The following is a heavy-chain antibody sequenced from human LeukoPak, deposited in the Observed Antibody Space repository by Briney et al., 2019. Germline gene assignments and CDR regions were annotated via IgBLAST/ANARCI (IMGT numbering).Heavy chain of an antibody. CDR3: ARANGDYGKFDY. D-gene: IGHD4-17*01. CDR2: ISAYNGNT. Sequence: GASVKVSCKTSGYTFTSYAMHWVRQAPGQGLEWMGWISAYNGNTNYAQKLQGRVTMTTDTSTSTAYMELRSLRSDDTAVYYCARANGDYGKFDYWGQGTLVTVSS. J-gene: IGHJ4*02. V-gene: IGHV1-18*01. CDR1: GYTFTSYA.